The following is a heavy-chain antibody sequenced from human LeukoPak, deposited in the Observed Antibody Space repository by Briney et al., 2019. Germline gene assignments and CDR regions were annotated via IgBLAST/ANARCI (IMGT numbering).Heavy chain of an antibody. V-gene: IGHV3-7*03. CDR2: IRVDGSDK. CDR3: AKDPPHVSWLFDY. CDR1: GFTFNNYW. J-gene: IGHJ4*02. Sequence: GGSLRLSCVASGFTFNNYWMSWVRQAPGKGLEGVANIRVDGSDKFYMDSVKGRFTISRDNSKNTLYLQMNSLRAEDTAVYYCAKDPPHVSWLFDYWGQGTLVTVSS. D-gene: IGHD3-16*01.